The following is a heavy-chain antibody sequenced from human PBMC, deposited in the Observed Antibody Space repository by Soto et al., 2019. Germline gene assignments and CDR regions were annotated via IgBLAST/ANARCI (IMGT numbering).Heavy chain of an antibody. V-gene: IGHV4-34*01. CDR3: ARRRGYDFWSGYYSFDY. D-gene: IGHD3-3*01. CDR2: INHSGST. J-gene: IGHJ4*02. Sequence: SETLSLTCAVYGGSFSGYYWSWIRQPPGKGLEWIGEINHSGSTNYNPTLKSRVTISVDTYKNQFSLKLSCVTAADTAVYYCARRRGYDFWSGYYSFDYWGQGTLVTVSS. CDR1: GGSFSGYY.